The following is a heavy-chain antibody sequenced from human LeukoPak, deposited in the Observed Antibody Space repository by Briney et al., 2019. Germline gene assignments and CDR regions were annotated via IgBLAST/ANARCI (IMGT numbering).Heavy chain of an antibody. CDR2: IYTSGST. D-gene: IGHD2-15*01. J-gene: IGHJ6*02. CDR3: AGEDCSGRSCYYYYYYGMDV. CDR1: GGSISSYY. V-gene: IGHV4-4*07. Sequence: SETLSLTCTVSGGSISSYYWSWIRQPAGKGLEWIGRIYTSGSTNYNPSLKSRVTMSVDTSKNQFSLKLSSVTAADTAVYYCAGEDCSGRSCYYYYYYGMDVWGQGTTVTVSS.